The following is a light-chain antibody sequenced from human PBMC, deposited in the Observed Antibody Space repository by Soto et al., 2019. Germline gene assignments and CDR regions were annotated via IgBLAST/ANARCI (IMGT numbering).Light chain of an antibody. CDR2: DAS. V-gene: IGKV1-33*01. J-gene: IGKJ5*01. CDR1: QDISNY. CDR3: QQGYSTPVT. Sequence: DIQMTQSPSSLSASVGDRVTISCQASQDISNYLNWYQQKPGKAPKLLIYDASNLETGVPSRFSGSGSGTDFTLTISSLLPEDFATYYCQQGYSTPVTFGQGTRLEIK.